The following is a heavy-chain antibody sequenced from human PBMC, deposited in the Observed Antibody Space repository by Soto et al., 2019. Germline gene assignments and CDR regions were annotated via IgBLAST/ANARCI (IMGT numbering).Heavy chain of an antibody. CDR2: MNPNSGNT. V-gene: IGHV1-8*01. D-gene: IGHD3-3*01. CDR3: ARGLRDDFWSSYYYYMDV. Sequence: GASVKVSCKASGYTFTSYDINWVRQATGQGLEWMGRMNPNSGNTGYAQKFQGRVIMTRNTSISTAYMELSSLRSEDTAVYYCARGLRDDFWSSYYYYMDVWGKGTTVTVSS. J-gene: IGHJ6*03. CDR1: GYTFTSYD.